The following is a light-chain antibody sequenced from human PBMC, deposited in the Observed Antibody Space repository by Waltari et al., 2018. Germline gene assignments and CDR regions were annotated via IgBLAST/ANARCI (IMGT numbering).Light chain of an antibody. V-gene: IGLV1-47*01. CDR1: SSNIGSNY. CDR3: ATWDDNLSHWV. J-gene: IGLJ3*02. CDR2: RND. Sequence: QSVLTQPPSASGTPGQGFTISCSGRSSNIGSNYVYLYQQLPGTAPKLLIYRNDQRPSGVPARFSGSKSGTSASLDISGLRSEDEADYHCATWDDNLSHWVFGGGTKMTVL.